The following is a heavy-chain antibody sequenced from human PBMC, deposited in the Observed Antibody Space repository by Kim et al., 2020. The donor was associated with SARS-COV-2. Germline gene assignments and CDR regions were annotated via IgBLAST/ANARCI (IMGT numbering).Heavy chain of an antibody. CDR2: IYYSGST. CDR3: ARGPARSGQSFYYGLDG. V-gene: IGHV4-39*07. Sequence: SETLSLTCTVSGGSIGTSSYYWGWIRQPPGKGLEWIASIYYSGSTYYNPSLKSRVTISVDTSKNQFSLKLNPVTAADTAVYYCARGPARSGQSFYYGLDGWGQGTTVTVSS. CDR1: GGSIGTSSYY. J-gene: IGHJ6*02. D-gene: IGHD6-19*01.